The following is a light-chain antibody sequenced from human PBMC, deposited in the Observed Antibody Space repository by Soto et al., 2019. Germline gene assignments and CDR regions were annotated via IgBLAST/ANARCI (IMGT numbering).Light chain of an antibody. CDR2: DAF. CDR1: QNVKTR. J-gene: IGKJ4*01. Sequence: EKVMTQSPATLSVSPGERATLSCRASQNVKTRLAWYQQKPGQAPRLLIYDAFTRATGIPARFSGSASGTDFTLTISSLQSEDFAVYYCRQYDEWPLTFGGGTKVEIK. V-gene: IGKV3-15*01. CDR3: RQYDEWPLT.